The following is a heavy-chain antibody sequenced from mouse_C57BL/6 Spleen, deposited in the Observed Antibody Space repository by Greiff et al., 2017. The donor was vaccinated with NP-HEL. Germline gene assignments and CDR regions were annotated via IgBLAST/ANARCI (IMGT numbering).Heavy chain of an antibody. CDR1: GYTFTDYE. V-gene: IGHV1-15*01. CDR3: TRGLRWFDY. J-gene: IGHJ2*01. D-gene: IGHD1-1*01. Sequence: VQRVESGAELVRPGASVTLSCKASGYTFTDYEMHWVKQTPVHGLEWIGAIDPETGGTAYNQKFKGKAILTADKSSSTAYMELRSLTSEDSAVYYCTRGLRWFDYWGQGTTLTVSS. CDR2: IDPETGGT.